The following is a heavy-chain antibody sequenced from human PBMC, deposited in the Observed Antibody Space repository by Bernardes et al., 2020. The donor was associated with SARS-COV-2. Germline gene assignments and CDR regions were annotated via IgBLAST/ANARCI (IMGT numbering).Heavy chain of an antibody. V-gene: IGHV3-48*01. J-gene: IGHJ2*01. CDR2: ISSGSTIK. CDR3: ARDPTASWSRKYWYFDL. Sequence: SLRLSCAASGFTFSNYNMNWVRQAPGKGLESVAYISSGSTIKYYADSVRGRFTISRDNAKNSLYLQMNNLRAEDTAVYYCARDPTASWSRKYWYFDLWGRGALVTVSS. D-gene: IGHD6-13*01. CDR1: GFTFSNYN.